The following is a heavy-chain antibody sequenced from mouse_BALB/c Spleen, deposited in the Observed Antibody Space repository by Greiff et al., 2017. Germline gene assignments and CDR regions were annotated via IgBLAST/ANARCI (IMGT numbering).Heavy chain of an antibody. CDR3: ARRPYPYAMDY. V-gene: IGHV5-9-4*01. D-gene: IGHD2-10*01. CDR1: GFTFSSYA. J-gene: IGHJ4*01. CDR2: ISSGGSYT. Sequence: EVMLVESGGGLVKPGGSLKLSCAASGFTFSSYAMSWVRQSPEKRLEWVAEISSGGSYTYYPDTVTGRFTISRDNAKNTLYLEMSSLRSEDTAMYYCARRPYPYAMDYWGQGTSVTVSS.